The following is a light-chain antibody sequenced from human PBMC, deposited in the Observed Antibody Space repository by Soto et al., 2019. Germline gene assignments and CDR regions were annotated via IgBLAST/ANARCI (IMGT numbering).Light chain of an antibody. V-gene: IGKV3-20*01. CDR3: HQYGNSFT. CDR1: QSVSGNY. Sequence: EIVLTQSPGTLSLSPGERASLSCRASQSVSGNYLGWYQQKPGQAPRLLIYGASSRATGIPDRISGSGSGTYFTLTVSRLEPEDSAVYYCHQYGNSFTSGPGTKVEI. J-gene: IGKJ3*01. CDR2: GAS.